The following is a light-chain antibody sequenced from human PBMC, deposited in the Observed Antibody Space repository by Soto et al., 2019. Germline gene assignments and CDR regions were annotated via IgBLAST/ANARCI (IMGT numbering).Light chain of an antibody. Sequence: QSVLTQPRSVSGSPGQSVTISCTGTSSDVGAYDYVSWYQQHPGKAPKLMIYDVSKRPSGVPDRFSCSKSGNTASLTISGLQAEDEADYYGCSYAGSYASDYVFGAGTKLTVL. CDR1: SSDVGAYDY. CDR2: DVS. CDR3: CSYAGSYASDYV. J-gene: IGLJ1*01. V-gene: IGLV2-11*01.